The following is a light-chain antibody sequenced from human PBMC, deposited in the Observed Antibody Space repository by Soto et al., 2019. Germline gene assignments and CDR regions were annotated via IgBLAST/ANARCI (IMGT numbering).Light chain of an antibody. CDR3: SSYTGSSTWV. Sequence: QSALTQPASVSGSPGQSITISCTGTNSDVGAYNYVSWYQQYPGKAPKVMIYEVTSRPSGVSNRFSGSKSGNAASLTISGLQAEDEADYYCSSYTGSSTWVFGGGTQLTVL. J-gene: IGLJ3*02. V-gene: IGLV2-14*01. CDR1: NSDVGAYNY. CDR2: EVT.